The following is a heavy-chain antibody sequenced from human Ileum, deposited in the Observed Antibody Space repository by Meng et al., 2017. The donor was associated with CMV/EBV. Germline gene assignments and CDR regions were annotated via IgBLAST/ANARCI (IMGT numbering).Heavy chain of an antibody. CDR2: INPTTGGT. CDR1: GYTFTGYY. CDR3: ARGRAFDP. V-gene: IGHV1-2*02. Sequence: SVNVSCKTSGYTFTGYYIHWVRQAPEQGPEWMGCINPTTGGTTYTERFQGRVSMTRDTSISTAYMELSSLRSDDTAVYYCARGRAFDPWGQGTLVTVSS. J-gene: IGHJ5*02.